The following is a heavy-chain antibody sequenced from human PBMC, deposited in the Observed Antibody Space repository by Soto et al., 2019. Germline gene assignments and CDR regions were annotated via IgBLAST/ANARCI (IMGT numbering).Heavy chain of an antibody. CDR3: ARVREWLVLFWDKEYYFDY. V-gene: IGHV3-23*01. CDR1: GFTFSSYA. Sequence: GGSLRLSCAASGFTFSSYAMSWVRQAPWKGLEWVSAISGSGGSTYYADSVKGRFTISRDNSKNTLYLQMNSLRAEDTAVYYCARVREWLVLFWDKEYYFDYWGQGTRVTVSS. D-gene: IGHD6-19*01. J-gene: IGHJ4*02. CDR2: ISGSGGST.